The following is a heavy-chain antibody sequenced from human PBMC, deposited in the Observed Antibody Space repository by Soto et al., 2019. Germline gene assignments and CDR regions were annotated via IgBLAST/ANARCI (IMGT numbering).Heavy chain of an antibody. V-gene: IGHV1-69*01. Sequence: QVQVVQSGAEVKKPGSSVRVSCKASGGTSSSYAITWRRQAPGQGLEWMGGIIPILDTTDYAQKFQGRVTFTADESTSTVYMELSSLTSEDTAVYYCASGGTTVNRRFDFWGQGTLVTVSS. CDR2: IIPILDTT. D-gene: IGHD4-4*01. CDR3: ASGGTTVNRRFDF. J-gene: IGHJ4*02. CDR1: GGTSSSYA.